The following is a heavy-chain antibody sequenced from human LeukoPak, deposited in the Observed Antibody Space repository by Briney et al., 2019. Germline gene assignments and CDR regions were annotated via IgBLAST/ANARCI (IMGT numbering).Heavy chain of an antibody. V-gene: IGHV3-30*02. J-gene: IGHJ4*02. Sequence: GGSLRLSCAASGFTFSSSGMHWVRQAPGKGLEWVAFIRYDGTSKYYADSVKGRFTISRDNSKNTVYLQMNSLRAGDTAVYYCAKETRGSYSDYWGQGTLVTVSS. CDR1: GFTFSSSG. CDR2: IRYDGTSK. CDR3: AKETRGSYSDY. D-gene: IGHD1-26*01.